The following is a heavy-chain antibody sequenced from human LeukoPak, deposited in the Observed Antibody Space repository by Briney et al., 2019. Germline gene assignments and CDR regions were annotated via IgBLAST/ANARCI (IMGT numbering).Heavy chain of an antibody. Sequence: SETLYLTCTVSGGSISSSSAYWGWIRQPPGKGLEWIGSIYYSKNTYYNPSLKSRVTISADTSKNQFSLTLGSVSATDTAVYYCVSPRGFSYGYSDYWGQGTLVTVSS. CDR1: GGSISSSSAY. CDR2: IYYSKNT. CDR3: VSPRGFSYGYSDY. J-gene: IGHJ4*02. V-gene: IGHV4-39*01. D-gene: IGHD5-18*01.